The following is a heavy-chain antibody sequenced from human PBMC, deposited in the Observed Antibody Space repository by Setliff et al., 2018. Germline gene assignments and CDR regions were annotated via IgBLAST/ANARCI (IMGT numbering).Heavy chain of an antibody. CDR2: FFYSGDS. Sequence: SETLSLTCTVSGASINSHYWSWIRQPPGKGLEWIGLFFYSGDSRYNPSLKSRVTMSVDASRNQFSLKLSSVTAADTAIYYCARDTSSDWAAWFDPWSQGILVTVSS. CDR1: GASINSHY. J-gene: IGHJ5*02. D-gene: IGHD3-22*01. CDR3: ARDTSSDWAAWFDP. V-gene: IGHV4-59*11.